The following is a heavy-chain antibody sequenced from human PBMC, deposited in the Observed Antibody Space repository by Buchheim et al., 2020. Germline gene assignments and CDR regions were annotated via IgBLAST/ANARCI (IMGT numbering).Heavy chain of an antibody. CDR2: INPNSGGT. Sequence: QVQLVQSGAEVKKPGSSVKVSCKASGGTFTGYYMHWVRQAPGQGLEWMGWINPNSGGTNYAQKFQGWVTMTRDTSISTAYMELSRLRSDDTAVYYCARSEVLRFLEWSYGMDVWGQGTT. V-gene: IGHV1-2*04. CDR3: ARSEVLRFLEWSYGMDV. J-gene: IGHJ6*02. D-gene: IGHD3-3*01. CDR1: GGTFTGYY.